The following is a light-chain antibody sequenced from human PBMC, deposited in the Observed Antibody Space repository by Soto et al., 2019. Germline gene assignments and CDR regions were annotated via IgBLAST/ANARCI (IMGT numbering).Light chain of an antibody. CDR1: QSVSSSY. J-gene: IGKJ1*01. CDR2: GAS. V-gene: IGKV3-20*01. Sequence: TLSLSPGERATLSCRARQSVSSSYLTWYQQKPGQAPRLLIYGASSRATGIPDRFSGSGSGTDFTLTISRLEPEDFAVYYCQQYGSSPCTFGQGTKVDIK. CDR3: QQYGSSPCT.